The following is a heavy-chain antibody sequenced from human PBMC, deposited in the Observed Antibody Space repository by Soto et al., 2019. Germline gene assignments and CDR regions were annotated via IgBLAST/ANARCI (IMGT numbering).Heavy chain of an antibody. CDR2: IIPILGIA. CDR3: ARDGPTGTTAY. D-gene: IGHD1-1*01. CDR1: GGTVSRYT. Sequence: XVKVSCKASGGTVSRYTISWVLQAPGQGLEWMGRIIPILGIANYAQKFQGRVTITADKSTSTAYMELSSLRSEDTAVYYCARDGPTGTTAYWGQGTLVTVSS. J-gene: IGHJ4*02. V-gene: IGHV1-69*04.